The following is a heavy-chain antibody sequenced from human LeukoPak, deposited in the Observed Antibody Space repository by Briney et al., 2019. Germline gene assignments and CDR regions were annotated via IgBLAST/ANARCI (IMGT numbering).Heavy chain of an antibody. Sequence: SETLSLTCTVSGGSISSGGYYWSWIRQPPGKGLEWIGYIYYSGSTNYNPSLKSRVTISVDTSKNQCSLKLSSVTTADTAVYYCTRSTNLEAFDIWGQGTMVTVSS. V-gene: IGHV4-61*08. CDR1: GGSISSGGYY. J-gene: IGHJ3*02. D-gene: IGHD2-8*01. CDR3: TRSTNLEAFDI. CDR2: IYYSGST.